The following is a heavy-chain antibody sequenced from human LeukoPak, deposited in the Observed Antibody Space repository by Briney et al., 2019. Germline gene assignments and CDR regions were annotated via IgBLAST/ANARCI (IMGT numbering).Heavy chain of an antibody. D-gene: IGHD3-22*01. V-gene: IGHV3-48*04. Sequence: GGSLRLSCAASGFAFSSYSMNWVRQAPGKGLEWVSYISSSSSSTIYYADSVKGRFTISRDNAKNSLYLQMNSLRAEDTAVYYCAREPPNYYDSSGYGPWGQGTLVTVSS. J-gene: IGHJ5*02. CDR1: GFAFSSYS. CDR3: AREPPNYYDSSGYGP. CDR2: ISSSSSSTI.